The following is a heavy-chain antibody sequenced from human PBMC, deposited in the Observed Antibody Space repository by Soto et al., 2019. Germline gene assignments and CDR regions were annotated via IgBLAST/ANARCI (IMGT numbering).Heavy chain of an antibody. CDR2: ISSSSSTI. Sequence: GGSLRLSCAASGFTFSSYSMNWVRQAPGKGLEWVSYISSSSSTIYYADSVKGRFTISRDNAKNSLYLQMNSLRAEDTAVYYCARDSYYYGSGSYYSENWFDPWGQGTLVTVSS. D-gene: IGHD3-10*01. CDR3: ARDSYYYGSGSYYSENWFDP. CDR1: GFTFSSYS. J-gene: IGHJ5*02. V-gene: IGHV3-48*01.